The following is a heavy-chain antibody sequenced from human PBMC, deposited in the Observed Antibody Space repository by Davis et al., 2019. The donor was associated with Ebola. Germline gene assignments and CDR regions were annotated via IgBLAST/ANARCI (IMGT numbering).Heavy chain of an antibody. D-gene: IGHD3-22*01. J-gene: IGHJ4*02. V-gene: IGHV4-61*08. CDR2: IYYSGIT. Sequence: MPSETLSLTCTVSGGSVSSGGYYWSWIRQPPGKGLEWIGYIYYSGITNYNPSLKSRVTISVDTSKNQFSLKLTSVAAADTAVYYCARNLIYNYDGSVYSSPYYFDYWGQGTLVTVSS. CDR1: GGSVSSGGYY. CDR3: ARNLIYNYDGSVYSSPYYFDY.